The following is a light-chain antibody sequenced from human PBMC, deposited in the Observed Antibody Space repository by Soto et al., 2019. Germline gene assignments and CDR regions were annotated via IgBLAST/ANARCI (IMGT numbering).Light chain of an antibody. CDR1: QSISSY. V-gene: IGKV1-39*01. CDR2: AAS. J-gene: IGKJ1*01. CDR3: QQSYSTPRT. Sequence: DIQMTQSPSSLSASVGDRVTITCRASQSISSYLNWYQQKPGKAPKLLIYAASSLQSGVPSRFSGSGSGTDFTLNISSLQPEDFATYYCQQSYSTPRTFGQGTKVETK.